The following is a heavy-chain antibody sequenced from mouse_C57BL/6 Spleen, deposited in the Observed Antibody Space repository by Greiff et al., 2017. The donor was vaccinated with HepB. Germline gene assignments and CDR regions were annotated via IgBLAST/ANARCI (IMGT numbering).Heavy chain of an antibody. CDR3: ARGGGNYVDY. CDR1: GYAFSSSW. V-gene: IGHV1-82*01. Sequence: QVQLQQSGPELVKPGASVKISCKASGYAFSSSWMNWVKQRPGKGLEWIGRIYPGDGDTNYNGKFKGKATLTADKSSSTAYMQLSSLTSEDSAVYFCARGGGNYVDYWGQGTTLTVSS. CDR2: IYPGDGDT. J-gene: IGHJ2*01.